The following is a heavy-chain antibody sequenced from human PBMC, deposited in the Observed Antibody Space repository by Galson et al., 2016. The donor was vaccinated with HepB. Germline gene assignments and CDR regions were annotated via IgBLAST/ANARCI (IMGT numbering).Heavy chain of an antibody. V-gene: IGHV3-23*01. CDR2: IRGSAGST. CDR1: GFTFSSYV. Sequence: SLRLSCAASGFTFSSYVMSWVRQAPGKGLEWVSSIRGSAGSTYYADSVKGRFTISRDNSKNTLYLQMNSLRAEDTAAYYCATQLHCGGDCPDPYYFAYWGQGTPVTVSS. J-gene: IGHJ4*02. D-gene: IGHD2-21*02. CDR3: ATQLHCGGDCPDPYYFAY.